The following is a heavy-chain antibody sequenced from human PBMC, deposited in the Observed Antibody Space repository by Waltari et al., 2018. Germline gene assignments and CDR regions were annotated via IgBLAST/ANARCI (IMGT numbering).Heavy chain of an antibody. CDR1: GFTFSSYA. D-gene: IGHD2-2*01. CDR2: IRYDGSNK. Sequence: QVQLVESGGGVVQPGGSLRLSCAASGFTFSSYALHWVRQAPGKGLERVAFIRYDGSNKYYADSVKGRFTISRDNSKNTLYLQMNSLRAEDTAVYYCAKGVPDAFDIWGQGTMVTVSS. CDR3: AKGVPDAFDI. V-gene: IGHV3-30*02. J-gene: IGHJ3*02.